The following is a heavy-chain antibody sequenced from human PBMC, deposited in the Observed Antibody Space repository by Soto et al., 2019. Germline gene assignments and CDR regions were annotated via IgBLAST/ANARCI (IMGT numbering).Heavy chain of an antibody. CDR3: TREGYDFWSGYPPGFDYYYGMDV. Sequence: PGGSLRLSCTASGFTFGDYAMSWVRQAPGKGLEWVGFIRSKAYGGTTEYSASVKGRFTVSXDDSKSIAYLQMNSLKTEDTAVNYCTREGYDFWSGYPPGFDYYYGMDVWRQGTTVTVSS. D-gene: IGHD3-3*01. J-gene: IGHJ6*02. V-gene: IGHV3-49*04. CDR1: GFTFGDYA. CDR2: IRSKAYGGTT.